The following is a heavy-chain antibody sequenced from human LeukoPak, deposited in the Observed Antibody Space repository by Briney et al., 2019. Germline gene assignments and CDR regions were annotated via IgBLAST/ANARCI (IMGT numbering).Heavy chain of an antibody. CDR3: ASLYSSSWYDYYYYGMDV. J-gene: IGHJ6*02. Sequence: PSETLSLTCAVYGGSFSGYYWSWIRQPPGKELEWIGEINHSGSTNYNPSLKSRVTISVDTSKNQFSLKLSSVTAADTAVYYCASLYSSSWYDYYYYGMDVWGQGTTVTVSS. V-gene: IGHV4-34*01. CDR2: INHSGST. CDR1: GGSFSGYY. D-gene: IGHD6-13*01.